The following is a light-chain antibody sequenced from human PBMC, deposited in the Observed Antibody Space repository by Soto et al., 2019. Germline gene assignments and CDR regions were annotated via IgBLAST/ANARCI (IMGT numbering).Light chain of an antibody. V-gene: IGKV3-15*01. CDR3: QQYNNWPPVT. CDR2: GAS. J-gene: IGKJ3*01. CDR1: QSFSSSY. Sequence: EIVLTQSPATLSLSPGERATLSCRASQSFSSSYLAWYQQKPGQAPRLLIYGASTRATGVPARFSGSGSGTEFTLTISSLQSEDFAVYFCQQYNNWPPVTFGPGTKVDI.